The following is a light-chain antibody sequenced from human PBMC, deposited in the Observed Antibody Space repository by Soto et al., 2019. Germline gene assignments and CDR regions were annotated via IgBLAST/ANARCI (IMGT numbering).Light chain of an antibody. CDR2: GSS. CDR3: HQYDSAPLT. J-gene: IGKJ4*01. V-gene: IGKV3-20*01. CDR1: QSVSNNY. Sequence: EVVLTQSPGTLSLSPGERATLSCRASQSVSNNYLAWYQQKPGQAPKLLIFGSSDRATGIPDRFSGSGSGTDFTLTISSLEPEDFAVYYCHQYDSAPLTFGGGTKVEIK.